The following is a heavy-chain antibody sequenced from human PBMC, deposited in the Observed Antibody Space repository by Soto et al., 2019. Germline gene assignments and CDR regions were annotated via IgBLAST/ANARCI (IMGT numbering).Heavy chain of an antibody. CDR3: ASLGDSGYENYYYYGMDV. J-gene: IGHJ6*02. CDR2: INHSGST. Sequence: PSETLSLTCAVYGGSFSGYYWSWIRQPPGKGLEWIGEINHSGSTNYNPSLKSRVTISVDTSKNQFSLKLSSVTAADTAVYYCASLGDSGYENYYYYGMDVWGQGTTVTVSS. D-gene: IGHD5-12*01. V-gene: IGHV4-34*01. CDR1: GGSFSGYY.